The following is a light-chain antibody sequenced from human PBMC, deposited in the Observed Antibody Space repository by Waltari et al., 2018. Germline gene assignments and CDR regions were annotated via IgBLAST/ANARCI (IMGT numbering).Light chain of an antibody. CDR2: SNT. J-gene: IGLJ3*02. CDR1: PSIIRGNA. Sequence: SVLPPPPSASGTHGPRITLPCSGSPSIIRGNARNWYLQPPGTAPKLPIYSNTRRPSGVPDRFSGSKSGGSASLAISGLQSEDEADYYCAAWDDSYWGFGGGTKLTVL. CDR3: AAWDDSYWG. V-gene: IGLV1-44*01.